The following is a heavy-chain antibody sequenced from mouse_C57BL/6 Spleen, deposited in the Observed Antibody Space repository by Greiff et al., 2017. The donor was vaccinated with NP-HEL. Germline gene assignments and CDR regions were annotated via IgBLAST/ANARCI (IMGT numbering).Heavy chain of an antibody. CDR3: ARGGDDYDDLFAY. D-gene: IGHD2-4*01. V-gene: IGHV1-76*01. CDR2: IYPGSGNT. J-gene: IGHJ3*01. Sequence: VKLVESGAELVRPGASVKLSCKASGYTFTDYYINWVKQRPGQGLEWIARIYPGSGNTYYNEKFKGKATLTAEKSSSTAYMQLSSLTSEDSAVYFCARGGDDYDDLFAYWGQGTLVTVSA. CDR1: GYTFTDYY.